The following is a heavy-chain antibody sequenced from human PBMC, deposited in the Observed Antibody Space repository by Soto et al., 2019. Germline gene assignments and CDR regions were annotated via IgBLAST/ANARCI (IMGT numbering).Heavy chain of an antibody. V-gene: IGHV3-33*01. CDR2: IWYDGSNK. D-gene: IGHD3-10*01. CDR1: GFTFSSYG. CDR3: ARGGYYYGSGSYYYYFDY. J-gene: IGHJ4*02. Sequence: PGGSLRLSCAASGFTFSSYGMHWVRQAPGKGLEWVAVIWYDGSNKYYADSVKGRFTISRDNSKNTLYLQMNSLRAEDTAVYYCARGGYYYGSGSYYYYFDYWGQGNLVTV.